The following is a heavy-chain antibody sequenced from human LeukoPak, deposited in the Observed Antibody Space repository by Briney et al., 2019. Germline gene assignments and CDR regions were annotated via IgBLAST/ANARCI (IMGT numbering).Heavy chain of an antibody. CDR1: GYSFSGSY. V-gene: IGHV1-2*02. D-gene: IGHD6-25*01. Sequence: GASVKVSCKASGYSFSGSYLHWGRQAPGQKLEWMGWINPNNGVTKYAQKFQDRVTMTRDTAISTAYMELRRLRSDDTAVFYCARLVSGSDYWGQGTLVTVS. CDR2: INPNNGVT. CDR3: ARLVSGSDY. J-gene: IGHJ4*02.